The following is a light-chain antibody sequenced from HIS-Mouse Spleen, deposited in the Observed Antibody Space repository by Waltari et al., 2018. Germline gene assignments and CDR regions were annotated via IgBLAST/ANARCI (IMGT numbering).Light chain of an antibody. CDR1: KLGDKY. J-gene: IGLJ2*01. CDR3: QAWDSSTYVV. Sequence: SYELTQPPSVSVSPGQTASITCSGEKLGDKYGCRYPQKPGQSPVLVIHQDSKRPSGIPERFSGSNSGNTATLTISGTQAMDEADYYCQAWDSSTYVVFGGGTKLTVL. V-gene: IGLV3-1*01. CDR2: QDS.